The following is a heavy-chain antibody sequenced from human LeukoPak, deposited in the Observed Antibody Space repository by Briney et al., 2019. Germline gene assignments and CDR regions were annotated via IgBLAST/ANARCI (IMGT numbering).Heavy chain of an antibody. D-gene: IGHD4-11*01. Sequence: GGSLRLSCAASGFTFSNYWMHWVRQAPEEGLMWVSRLNSDGSTTAYADSVKGRFTISRDNAKNTLYLQMNSLRAEDTAVYYCVREETTITTFGFTSWGQGTLATVSS. CDR3: VREETTITTFGFTS. CDR2: LNSDGSTT. CDR1: GFTFSNYW. V-gene: IGHV3-74*01. J-gene: IGHJ5*02.